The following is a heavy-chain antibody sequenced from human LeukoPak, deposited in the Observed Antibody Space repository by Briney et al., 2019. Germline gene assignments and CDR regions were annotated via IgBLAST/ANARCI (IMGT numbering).Heavy chain of an antibody. D-gene: IGHD1-26*01. CDR1: GFSVSDNY. CDR2: VYIGGPT. Sequence: GGSLRLSCAASGFSVSDNYMSWVRQAPGKGLEWVSIVYIGGPTYYADSVKGRFTISRDNSKNALHVQMNSLRAEDTAVYYCARRTRGSSGGYFDYWGQGTLVAVYS. CDR3: ARRTRGSSGGYFDY. V-gene: IGHV3-53*01. J-gene: IGHJ4*02.